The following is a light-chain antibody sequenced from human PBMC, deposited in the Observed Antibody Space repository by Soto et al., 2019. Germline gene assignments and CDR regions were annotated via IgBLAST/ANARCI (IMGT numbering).Light chain of an antibody. CDR1: TNDVGVYNY. CDR3: NSYSTITSLPSD. Sequence: QSVLTQPASVSGSPGQSITISWAGTTNDVGVYNYVSWYRQHPGKAPKLLIFEVSSRPSGVSNRFSGSNSGNTGSLSLSATQPEDAAAYFCNSYSTITSLPSDFGPGTTVTVL. V-gene: IGLV2-14*01. J-gene: IGLJ1*01. CDR2: EVS.